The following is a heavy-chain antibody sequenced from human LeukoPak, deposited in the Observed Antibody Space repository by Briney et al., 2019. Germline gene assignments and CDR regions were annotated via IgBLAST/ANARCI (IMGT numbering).Heavy chain of an antibody. CDR2: MSYEGTNR. CDR1: GFTFSSYG. D-gene: IGHD3-9*01. Sequence: PGGSLRLPCAASGFTFSSYGMHWVRQAPGKGLEWVAVMSYEGTNRYYADSVKGRFTISRDNSKNTLYLLMNSLRAEDTAVYYCAKDVERLDYFDYWGQGTLVTVSS. V-gene: IGHV3-30*18. J-gene: IGHJ4*02. CDR3: AKDVERLDYFDY.